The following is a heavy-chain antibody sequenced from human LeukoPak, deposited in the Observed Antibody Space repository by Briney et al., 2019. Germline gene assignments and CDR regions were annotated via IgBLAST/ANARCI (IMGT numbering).Heavy chain of an antibody. V-gene: IGHV1-2*02. J-gene: IGHJ4*02. CDR3: ARASGVSGSYSY. Sequence: ASVKVSCKASGYTFTGYYMHWVRQAPGQGLEWMGWINPNSGGTNYAQKFQGRVTMTRDTSISTAYMELSRLRSDDTAVYYCARASGVSGSYSYWGQGTLVTVSP. CDR2: INPNSGGT. CDR1: GYTFTGYY. D-gene: IGHD1-26*01.